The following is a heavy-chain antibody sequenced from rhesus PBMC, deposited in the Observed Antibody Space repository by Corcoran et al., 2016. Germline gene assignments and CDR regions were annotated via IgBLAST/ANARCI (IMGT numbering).Heavy chain of an antibody. Sequence: EVQLVESGGGLAKPGGYLRLSGAASGFTFSDSYMDWVRQAPGKGLEWVSRISNGGGSTWYAESVKVRFTISRENAKNTLYLQMNSLRAEDTAVYYCARVRAADIDYWGQGVLVTVSS. J-gene: IGHJ4*01. CDR3: ARVRAADIDY. V-gene: IGHV3-178*01. CDR1: GFTFSDSY. CDR2: ISNGGGST. D-gene: IGHD6-25*01.